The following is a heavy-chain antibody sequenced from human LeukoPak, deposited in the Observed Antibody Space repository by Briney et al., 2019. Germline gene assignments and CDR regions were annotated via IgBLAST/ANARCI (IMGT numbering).Heavy chain of an antibody. CDR2: ISGGAGST. Sequence: PGGSLRLSCAASGFTFSSYAMSWVRQAPGKGLEWVSGISGGAGSTDYGNSVKGRFTISRDNSKNTLYLQMNSLRAEDTAVYYCAKYSYGYGYYFDYWGQGTLVTVSS. D-gene: IGHD5-18*01. CDR1: GFTFSSYA. CDR3: AKYSYGYGYYFDY. J-gene: IGHJ4*02. V-gene: IGHV3-23*01.